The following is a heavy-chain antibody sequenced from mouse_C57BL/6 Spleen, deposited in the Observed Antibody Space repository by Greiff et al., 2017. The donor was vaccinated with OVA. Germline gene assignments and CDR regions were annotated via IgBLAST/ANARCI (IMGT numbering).Heavy chain of an antibody. CDR1: GYTFTDYN. V-gene: IGHV1-22*01. CDR2: INPNNGGT. CDR3: ALYDYDGYYFDY. D-gene: IGHD2-4*01. Sequence: EVQLQQSGPELVKPGASVKMSCKASGYTFTDYNMHWVKQSHGKSLEWIGYINPNNGGTSYNQKFKGKATLTVNKSSSTAYMELRSLTSEDSAVYYCALYDYDGYYFDYWGQGTTLTVSS. J-gene: IGHJ2*01.